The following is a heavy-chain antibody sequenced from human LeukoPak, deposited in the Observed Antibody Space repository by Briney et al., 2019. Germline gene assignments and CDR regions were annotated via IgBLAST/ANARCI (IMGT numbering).Heavy chain of an antibody. J-gene: IGHJ1*01. CDR2: ISYDGSNK. CDR3: AKDKGLQYFQH. CDR1: GFTFSSYG. Sequence: GGSLRLSCAASGFTFSSYGMHWVRQAPGKGLEWVAVISYDGSNKYYADSVKGRFTISRDNSKNTLYLQMDSLRAEDTAVYYCAKDKGLQYFQHWGQGTLVTVSS. D-gene: IGHD4-11*01. V-gene: IGHV3-30*18.